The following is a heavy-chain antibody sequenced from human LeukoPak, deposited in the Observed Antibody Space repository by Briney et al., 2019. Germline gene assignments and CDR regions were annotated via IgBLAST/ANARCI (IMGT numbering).Heavy chain of an antibody. CDR1: GGSISSYY. Sequence: PSETLSLTCTVSGGSISSYYWSWIRQPPGKGLEWIGYIYYSGSTNYNPSLKSRVTISVDTSKNQFSLKLSSVTAADTAVYYCARVHNTGVRGVKDNWFDPWGQGTLVTVSS. J-gene: IGHJ5*02. CDR3: ARVHNTGVRGVKDNWFDP. V-gene: IGHV4-59*01. D-gene: IGHD3-10*01. CDR2: IYYSGST.